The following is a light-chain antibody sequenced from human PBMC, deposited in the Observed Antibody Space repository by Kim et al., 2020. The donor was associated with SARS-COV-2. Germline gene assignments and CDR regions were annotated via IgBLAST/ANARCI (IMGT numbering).Light chain of an antibody. CDR2: AAS. Sequence: GSVGDRVTITCRASQSISSYLNWYQQKPVKAPKLLIYAASSLQSGVPSRFSGSGSGTDFTLTISSLQPEDFATYYCQQSYSTPRTFGQGTKVDIK. V-gene: IGKV1-39*01. CDR3: QQSYSTPRT. J-gene: IGKJ1*01. CDR1: QSISSY.